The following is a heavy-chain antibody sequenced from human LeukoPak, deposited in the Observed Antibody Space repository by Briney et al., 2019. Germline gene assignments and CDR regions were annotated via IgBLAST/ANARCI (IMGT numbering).Heavy chain of an antibody. CDR1: GGSISSYY. D-gene: IGHD3-16*01. J-gene: IGHJ4*02. V-gene: IGHV4-59*08. CDR2: IYYSGST. CDR3: ARHTAPLITSNQDDY. Sequence: SETLSLTCTVSGGSISSYYWSWIRQPPGKGLEWIGYIYYSGSTNYNPSLKSRVTISVDTSKNQFSLKLSSVTAADTAVYYCARHTAPLITSNQDDYWGQGTLVTVSS.